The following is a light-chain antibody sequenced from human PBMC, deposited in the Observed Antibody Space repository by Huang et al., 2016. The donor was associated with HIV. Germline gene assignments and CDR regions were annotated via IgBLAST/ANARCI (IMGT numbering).Light chain of an antibody. Sequence: DIQMTQSPSSLSASVGDRVTITCQASQDISNYLNWYQQKPGKAPKVLIYDASNLATGVPSRVSGSGSGTDFTFTSSSLQTEDIATYYCQQYDNFTFGPGTKVDIK. CDR1: QDISNY. CDR2: DAS. V-gene: IGKV1-33*01. CDR3: QQYDNFT. J-gene: IGKJ3*01.